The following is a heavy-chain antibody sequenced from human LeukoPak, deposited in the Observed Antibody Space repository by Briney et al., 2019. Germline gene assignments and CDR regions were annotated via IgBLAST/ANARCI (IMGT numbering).Heavy chain of an antibody. CDR2: ISSSGSTI. Sequence: GGSLRLSCAASGFTFSSYEMNWVRQAPGKGLEWVSYISSSGSTIYYADSVKGRFTISRDNAKNSLYLQMNSLRAEDTAVYYCARTTVTTGRTNWFDPWGQGTLVTVSS. CDR3: ARTTVTTGRTNWFDP. CDR1: GFTFSSYE. J-gene: IGHJ5*02. D-gene: IGHD4-17*01. V-gene: IGHV3-48*03.